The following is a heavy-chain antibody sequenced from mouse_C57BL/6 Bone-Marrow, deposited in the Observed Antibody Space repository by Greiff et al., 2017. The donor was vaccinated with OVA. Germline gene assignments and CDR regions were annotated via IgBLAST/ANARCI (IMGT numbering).Heavy chain of an antibody. CDR2: ISSGGDYT. CDR3: TREAITTVPYYFDY. V-gene: IGHV5-9-1*02. CDR1: GFTFSSYA. D-gene: IGHD1-1*01. Sequence: EVMLVESGEGLVKPGGSLKLSCAASGFTFSSYAMSWVRQTPEKRLEWVAYISSGGDYTYYADTVKGRFTISRDNARNTLYLQMSSLKSEDTAMYYCTREAITTVPYYFDYWGQGTTLTVSS. J-gene: IGHJ2*01.